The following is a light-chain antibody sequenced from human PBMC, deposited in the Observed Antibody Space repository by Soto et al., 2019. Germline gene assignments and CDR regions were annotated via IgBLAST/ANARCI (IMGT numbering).Light chain of an antibody. CDR2: ATS. Sequence: ESVFTLSPGTLSLSPGDRVTLSCRASQSVSSDYLAWYQQKPGQAPRLVIYATSRRATGIPDRFSGSGSGTDFTLTISRLEPEDFAMYYGQQYGDYNSPRYSFGQGTRLEI. CDR3: QQYGDYNSPRYS. J-gene: IGKJ2*03. CDR1: QSVSSDY. V-gene: IGKV3-20*01.